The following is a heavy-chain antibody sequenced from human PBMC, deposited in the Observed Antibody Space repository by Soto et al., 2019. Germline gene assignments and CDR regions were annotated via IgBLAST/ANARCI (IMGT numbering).Heavy chain of an antibody. CDR1: GYTFTSYG. Sequence: ASVKVSCKASGYTFTSYGISWVRQAPGQGLEWMRWISAYNGNTNYAQKLQGRVTMTTDTSTSTAYMELRSLRSDDTAVYYCARDKFGKSYYYMDVWGKGTTVTVSS. D-gene: IGHD3-10*01. CDR2: ISAYNGNT. V-gene: IGHV1-18*01. CDR3: ARDKFGKSYYYMDV. J-gene: IGHJ6*03.